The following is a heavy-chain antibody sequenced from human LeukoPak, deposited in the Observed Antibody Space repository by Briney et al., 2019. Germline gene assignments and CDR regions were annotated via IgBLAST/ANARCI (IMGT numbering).Heavy chain of an antibody. CDR1: GGSISSYY. CDR2: IYYSGST. Sequence: SETLSLTCTVSGGSISSYYWNWIRQPPGKGLEWIGYIYYSGSTNYNPSLKSRVTTSVDTSKNQFSLKLSSVTAADTAVYYCARERLGYYDRSGLDYWGQGTLVTVSS. CDR3: ARERLGYYDRSGLDY. V-gene: IGHV4-59*01. D-gene: IGHD3-22*01. J-gene: IGHJ4*02.